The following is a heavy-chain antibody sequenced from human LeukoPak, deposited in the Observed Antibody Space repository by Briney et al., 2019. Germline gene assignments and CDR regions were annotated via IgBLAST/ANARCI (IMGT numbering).Heavy chain of an antibody. Sequence: SETLSLTCAVSGFSISSGYYCGWIRQPPGKGLEWIGSIYHSGSTHYSPSPKSRVTISVDTSKNQFSLNLRSVTAADTAVYFCARLPHCTSTSCYLGGHNFDIWGQGTMVTVSS. CDR1: GFSISSGYY. CDR2: IYHSGST. V-gene: IGHV4-38-2*01. CDR3: ARLPHCTSTSCYLGGHNFDI. D-gene: IGHD2-2*01. J-gene: IGHJ3*02.